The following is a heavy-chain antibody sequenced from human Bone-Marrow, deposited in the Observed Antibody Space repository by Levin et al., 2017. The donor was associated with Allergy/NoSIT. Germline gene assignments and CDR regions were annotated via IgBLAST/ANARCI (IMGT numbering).Heavy chain of an antibody. J-gene: IGHJ4*02. CDR2: IYWDDDK. D-gene: IGHD5-24*01. CDR1: GFSLSPSGVA. CDR3: AHRGWLQLNYFFDY. Sequence: SGPTLVKPTQTLTLTCTFSGFSLSPSGVAVGWLRQPPGKAPEWLAVIYWDDDKRYNPSLKNRLTVTKDTSKNQVVLTMTDMDPVDTGTYFCAHRGWLQLNYFFDYWGPGTGVTVSS. V-gene: IGHV2-5*02.